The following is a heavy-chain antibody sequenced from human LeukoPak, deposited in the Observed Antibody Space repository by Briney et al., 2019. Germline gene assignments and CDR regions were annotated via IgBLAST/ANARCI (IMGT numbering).Heavy chain of an antibody. Sequence: SETLSLTCTVSGYSISSGYYWAWIRQPPGKGLQWIGNIYHSGNTYYNPSLKSRVSISVDTSKNQFSLKLSSVTAADTAVYYCARDRGYTAMADYWGQGTLVTVSS. CDR3: ARDRGYTAMADY. J-gene: IGHJ4*02. CDR1: GYSISSGYY. CDR2: IYHSGNT. V-gene: IGHV4-38-2*02. D-gene: IGHD5-18*01.